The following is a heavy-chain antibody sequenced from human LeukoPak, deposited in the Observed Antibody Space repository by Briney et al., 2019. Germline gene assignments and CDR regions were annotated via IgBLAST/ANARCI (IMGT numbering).Heavy chain of an antibody. Sequence: ASVKVSCKASGYTFTSYDINWVRQATGQGLEWMGWMNPNSGNTGYAQKFQGRVTITRNTSISTAYMELSSLRSQDTAVYYCARADSPGASYHYWGQGTLVTVSS. CDR1: GYTFTSYD. CDR3: ARADSPGASYHY. J-gene: IGHJ4*02. V-gene: IGHV1-8*03. D-gene: IGHD1-26*01. CDR2: MNPNSGNT.